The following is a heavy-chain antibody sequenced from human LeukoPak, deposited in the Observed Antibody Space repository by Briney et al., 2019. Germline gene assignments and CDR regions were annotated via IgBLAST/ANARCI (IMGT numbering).Heavy chain of an antibody. CDR1: GGSFSGYY. CDR2: INHSGST. Sequence: PSETLSLTCAVYGGSFSGYYWSWIRQPPGKGLEWIGEINHSGSTNYNLSLKSRVTISVDTSKNQFSLKLSSVTAADTAVYYCARERVPAARTSGYYYYMDVWGKGTTVTVSS. CDR3: ARERVPAARTSGYYYYMDV. D-gene: IGHD2-2*01. V-gene: IGHV4-34*01. J-gene: IGHJ6*03.